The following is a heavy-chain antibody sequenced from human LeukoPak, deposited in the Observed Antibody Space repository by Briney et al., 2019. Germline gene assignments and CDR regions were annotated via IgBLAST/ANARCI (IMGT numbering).Heavy chain of an antibody. Sequence: PGGSLRLSCAASGFTFSSYGIHWVRQAPGKGLEWVAFIRYDGSNKYYADSVKGRFTISRDKSKNTVYLLMNSLRAEDTAAYYCAKDPAARGEDQVYSSGWLEKNYFDYWGQGTLVTVSS. V-gene: IGHV3-30*02. CDR3: AKDPAARGEDQVYSSGWLEKNYFDY. CDR1: GFTFSSYG. J-gene: IGHJ4*02. CDR2: IRYDGSNK. D-gene: IGHD6-19*01.